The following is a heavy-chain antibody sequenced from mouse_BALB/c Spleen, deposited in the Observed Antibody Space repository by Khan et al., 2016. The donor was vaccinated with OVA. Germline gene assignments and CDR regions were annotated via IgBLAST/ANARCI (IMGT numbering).Heavy chain of an antibody. J-gene: IGHJ3*01. CDR1: GYTFTDFN. CDR2: IFPNSGDT. Sequence: VQLQQSGPELVKPGASVKISCKASGYTFTDFNLDWVRQSQGRSLEWIGYIFPNSGDTGYNQKFKTKATLTVDTSSSTAYLELRSLTSDDSAVYYCARSGYGSFGFWDQGTLVTVSA. CDR3: ARSGYGSFGF. V-gene: IGHV1S29*02. D-gene: IGHD1-2*01.